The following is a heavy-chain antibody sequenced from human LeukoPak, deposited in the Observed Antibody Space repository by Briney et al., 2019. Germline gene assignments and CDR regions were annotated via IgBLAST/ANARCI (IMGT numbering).Heavy chain of an antibody. CDR1: GFTFGSYG. CDR3: AIMHGYYDGSGYWVQ. CDR2: ITPNADSA. J-gene: IGHJ1*01. V-gene: IGHV3-23*01. Sequence: GGSLRLSCAASGFTFGSYGMSCVRQAPGRGLEWVSFITPNADSASYADSVEGRFTISRDNPRNTLCMQMNSLRDEDTAVYYCAIMHGYYDGSGYWVQWGQGTLVTVSS. D-gene: IGHD3-22*01.